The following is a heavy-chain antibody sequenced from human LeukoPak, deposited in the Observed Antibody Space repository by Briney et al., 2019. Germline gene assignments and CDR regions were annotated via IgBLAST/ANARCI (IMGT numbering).Heavy chain of an antibody. Sequence: GGSLRLSCAASGFTFSSYAMHWVRQAPGKGLEWVAVISYDGSNKYYADSGKGRFTISRDNSKNTLYLQMNSLRAEDTAVYYCAREVEWYALDYWGQGTLVTVSS. CDR1: GFTFSSYA. J-gene: IGHJ4*02. CDR3: AREVEWYALDY. D-gene: IGHD3-3*01. CDR2: ISYDGSNK. V-gene: IGHV3-30-3*01.